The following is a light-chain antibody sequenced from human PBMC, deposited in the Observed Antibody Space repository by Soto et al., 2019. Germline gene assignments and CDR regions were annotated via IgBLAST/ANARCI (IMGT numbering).Light chain of an antibody. V-gene: IGLV2-8*01. J-gene: IGLJ3*02. CDR3: SSYAGSNNSL. CDR1: SSDVGGYNY. CDR2: EVS. Sequence: QSALTQPPSASGSPGQSVTISCTGTSSDVGGYNYVSWYQQHPGKAPKLMIYEVSKRPSGVPDRFSGSKSGNTASLTVSGLQAEVEADYYCSSYAGSNNSLFGGGTKLTVL.